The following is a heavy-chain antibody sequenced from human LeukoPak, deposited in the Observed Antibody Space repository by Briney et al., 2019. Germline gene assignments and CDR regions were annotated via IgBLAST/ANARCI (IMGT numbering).Heavy chain of an antibody. CDR3: ARGGSRGYSGYDSN. D-gene: IGHD5-12*01. V-gene: IGHV3-11*05. J-gene: IGHJ4*02. CDR1: GFTFSDYY. CDR2: ISTSGSYT. Sequence: GGSLRLSCAASGFTFSDYYMTWIRQAPGRGLEWRSYISTSGSYTNYAESVKGRYTISRDNAESSLYLQMNSLRAEDTAVYYCARGGSRGYSGYDSNWGQGTLVTVSS.